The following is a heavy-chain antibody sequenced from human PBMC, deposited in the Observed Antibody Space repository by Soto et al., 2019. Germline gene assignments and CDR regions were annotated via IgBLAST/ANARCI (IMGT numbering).Heavy chain of an antibody. CDR2: IYYRGNT. Sequence: QLQLQESGPGLVKPSETLSLTCTVSGGSISSSSYYWGWIRQPPGKGLEWIGSIYYRGNTYYNPSLQSRVTISVDTSKNQFSLKLSSVTAADTAVYYCAREGGGYCSGGSCQVDYWGQGTLVTVSS. CDR1: GGSISSSSYY. J-gene: IGHJ4*02. D-gene: IGHD2-15*01. V-gene: IGHV4-39*02. CDR3: AREGGGYCSGGSCQVDY.